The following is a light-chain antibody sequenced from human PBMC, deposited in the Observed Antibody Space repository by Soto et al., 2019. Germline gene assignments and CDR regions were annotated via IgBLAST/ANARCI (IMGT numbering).Light chain of an antibody. V-gene: IGLV2-14*01. J-gene: IGLJ1*01. CDR1: SSDAGGLNS. CDR3: TSFTITSTYV. CDR2: EVS. Sequence: QSVLTQPASVSGSPGQSITISCTGTSSDAGGLNSVSWYQQHPGKAPRLMIYEVSNRPSGVSNRFSGSKSGNTASLTISGLQAEDEADYYCTSFTITSTYVFGTGTKVTV.